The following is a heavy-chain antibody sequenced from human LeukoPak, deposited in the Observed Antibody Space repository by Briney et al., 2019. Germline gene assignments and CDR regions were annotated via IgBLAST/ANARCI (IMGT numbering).Heavy chain of an antibody. Sequence: ASVKVSCKASGYTFSGYYIHWVRQAPGQGLEWMGLIKPDSGDTNYARKFQGRVTMTRDTSITTAYMELNRLTSDDTAVYYCVRARPHNWFDPWGQGTLVTVSS. CDR2: IKPDSGDT. J-gene: IGHJ5*02. CDR1: GYTFSGYY. V-gene: IGHV1-2*02. CDR3: VRARPHNWFDP.